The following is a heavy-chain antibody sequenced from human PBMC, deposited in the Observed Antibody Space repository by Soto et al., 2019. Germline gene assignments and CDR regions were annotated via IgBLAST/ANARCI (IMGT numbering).Heavy chain of an antibody. Sequence: QVQLVESGGGVVQPGRSLRLSCAASGFTFSSYGMHWVSQAPGKGLEWAPVIWYDGSNKYYADSVKGRFTISRDNSKNTLYLQMNSLRAEDTAVYYCARARYCSSTSCYYYYGMDVWGQGTTVTVSS. J-gene: IGHJ6*02. D-gene: IGHD2-2*01. CDR1: GFTFSSYG. CDR3: ARARYCSSTSCYYYYGMDV. V-gene: IGHV3-33*01. CDR2: IWYDGSNK.